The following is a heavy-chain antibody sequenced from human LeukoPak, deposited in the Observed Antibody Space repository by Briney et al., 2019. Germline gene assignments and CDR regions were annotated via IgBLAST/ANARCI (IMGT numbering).Heavy chain of an antibody. CDR2: IYYSGST. CDR1: GGSISSGDYY. D-gene: IGHD6-13*01. CDR3: ARDSAFSSRGRFDP. Sequence: KASETLSLTCTVSGGSISSGDYYWSWIRQPPGKGLEWIGYIYYSGSTYYNPSLKSRVTISVDTSKNQFSLKLSSVTAADTAVYYCARDSAFSSRGRFDPWGQGTLVTVSS. J-gene: IGHJ5*02. V-gene: IGHV4-30-4*08.